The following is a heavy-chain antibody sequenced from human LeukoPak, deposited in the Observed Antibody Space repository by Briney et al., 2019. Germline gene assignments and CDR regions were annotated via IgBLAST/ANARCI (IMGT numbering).Heavy chain of an antibody. CDR1: GFTFSSNA. CDR2: ISGSGGRI. Sequence: QPGGSLRLSCAASGFTFSSNAMSWVRQAPGKGLEWVSAISGSGGRIYYADSVKGRFTISRDNSKNTVYLQMNSLRAEDTAVYYCAKDAQRGFDYSNSLEYWGPGTLVTVSS. D-gene: IGHD4-11*01. CDR3: AKDAQRGFDYSNSLEY. J-gene: IGHJ4*02. V-gene: IGHV3-23*01.